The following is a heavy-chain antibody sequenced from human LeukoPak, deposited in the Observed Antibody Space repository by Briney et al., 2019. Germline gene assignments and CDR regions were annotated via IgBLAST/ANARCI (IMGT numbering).Heavy chain of an antibody. CDR3: AREEPTGGFDF. CDR2: INTGGTHT. D-gene: IGHD7-27*01. CDR1: GFTFISYS. Sequence: GSLRLSCAASGFTFISYSMHWVRPAPGKGLEWISSINTGGTHTYYADSVKGRFTISRDNAKNSLSLQMNSLRPEDTAVYYCAREEPTGGFDFWGQGTLVTVSS. J-gene: IGHJ4*02. V-gene: IGHV3-21*01.